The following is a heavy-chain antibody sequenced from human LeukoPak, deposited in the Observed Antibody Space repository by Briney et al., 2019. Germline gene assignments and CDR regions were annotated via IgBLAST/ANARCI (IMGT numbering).Heavy chain of an antibody. CDR2: ISGYNGNT. J-gene: IGHJ6*02. Sequence: ASVKVSCKASGYTFTSYAISWVRQAPGQGLEWMGWISGYNGNTKYAQKVQGRVTMTTDTSTSTAYMELRSLRSDGTAVYYCARGYSYGSDYYYGMDVWGQGTTVTVSS. CDR3: ARGYSYGSDYYYGMDV. V-gene: IGHV1-18*01. D-gene: IGHD5-18*01. CDR1: GYTFTSYA.